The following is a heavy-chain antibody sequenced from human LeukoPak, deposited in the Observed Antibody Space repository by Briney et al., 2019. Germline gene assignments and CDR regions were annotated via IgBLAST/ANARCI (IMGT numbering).Heavy chain of an antibody. CDR3: ARDSVAGTDQYFDY. CDR1: GGTFNSYA. J-gene: IGHJ4*02. Sequence: SVKVSCKASGGTFNSYAISWVRQAPGQGLEWMGGIIPIFGTANYAQRFQGKVTITTDESMSTAYMELSGLRSEDTAVYYCARDSVAGTDQYFDYWGQGTLVTVSS. CDR2: IIPIFGTA. D-gene: IGHD6-19*01. V-gene: IGHV1-69*05.